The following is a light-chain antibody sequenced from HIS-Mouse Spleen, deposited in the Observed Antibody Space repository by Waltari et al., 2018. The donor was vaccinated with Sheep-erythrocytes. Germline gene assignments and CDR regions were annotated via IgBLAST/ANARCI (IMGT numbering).Light chain of an antibody. CDR2: AGS. CDR3: CSYAGSSTYVV. Sequence: QSALTQPASVSGSPGQSITISCTGTSSDVGSYNLVSWYQQHPGKAPKLMIEAGSKRPSGVSNGFSGSKSGNTASLTISGLQAEDEADYYCCSYAGSSTYVVFGGGTKLTVL. V-gene: IGLV2-23*01. CDR1: SSDVGSYNL. J-gene: IGLJ2*01.